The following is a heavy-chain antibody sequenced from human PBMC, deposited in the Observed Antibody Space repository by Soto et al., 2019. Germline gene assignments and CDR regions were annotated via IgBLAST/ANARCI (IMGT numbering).Heavy chain of an antibody. CDR2: ISSSGGST. J-gene: IGHJ4*02. CDR1: GFTFSSYA. Sequence: PGGSLRLSCAASGFTFSSYAMTWVRQAPGSGLEWVSTISSSGGSTYYADSMKGRFTISRDNSKNTLYLQMNSLRAEDTAVYYCANCQAIRTRSDSWGQGTLVTVSS. CDR3: ANCQAIRTRSDS. V-gene: IGHV3-23*01. D-gene: IGHD3-10*01.